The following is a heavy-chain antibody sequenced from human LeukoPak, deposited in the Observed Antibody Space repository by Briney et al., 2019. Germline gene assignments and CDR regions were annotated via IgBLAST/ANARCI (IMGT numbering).Heavy chain of an antibody. CDR2: IFHSGST. CDR1: GYSISSGFY. CDR3: ARRSITMIVVGGRGNDAFDI. V-gene: IGHV4-38-2*02. J-gene: IGHJ3*02. D-gene: IGHD3-22*01. Sequence: PSETLSLTCSVSGYSISSGFYWGWIRQPPGKGLEWIGSIFHSGSTYYNPSLKSRVTISVDTSKNQFSLKLSSVTAADTAVYYCARRSITMIVVGGRGNDAFDIWGQGTMVTVSS.